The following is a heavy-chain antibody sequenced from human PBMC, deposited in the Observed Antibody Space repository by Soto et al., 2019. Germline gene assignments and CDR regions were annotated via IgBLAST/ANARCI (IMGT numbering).Heavy chain of an antibody. V-gene: IGHV4-30-4*02. CDR2: IYYSGNT. Sequence: SETLSLTCTVSGGSISSGDYYWSWIRQPPGKGLEWIGYIYYSGNTYYNPSLKSRVTMTRDTSISTAYMELSRLRSDDTAVYYCARARLWVGATSDAFDIWGQGTMVTVSS. J-gene: IGHJ3*02. D-gene: IGHD1-26*01. CDR1: GGSISSGDYY. CDR3: ARARLWVGATSDAFDI.